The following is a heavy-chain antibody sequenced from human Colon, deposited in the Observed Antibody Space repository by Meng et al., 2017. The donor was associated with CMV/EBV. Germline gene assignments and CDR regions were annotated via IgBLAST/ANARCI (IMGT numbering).Heavy chain of an antibody. J-gene: IGHJ6*02. CDR1: EFIFNKCW. Sequence: ESLKISCAASEFIFNKCWMSWVRQAPGKGLEWVANISQDGSETYYVDSVKGRFTISRDNAKKSLYLQMTSLRAEDTALYYCARINDYGGAHYGMDVWGQGTTVTVSS. CDR2: ISQDGSET. V-gene: IGHV3-7*01. CDR3: ARINDYGGAHYGMDV. D-gene: IGHD4/OR15-4a*01.